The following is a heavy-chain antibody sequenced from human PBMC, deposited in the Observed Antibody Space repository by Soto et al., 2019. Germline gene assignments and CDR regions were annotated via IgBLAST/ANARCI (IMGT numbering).Heavy chain of an antibody. CDR1: GFTFSNYW. D-gene: IGHD2-15*01. CDR2: IDTDGSTT. J-gene: IGHJ4*02. CDR3: ARDVGGKFGY. V-gene: IGHV3-74*01. Sequence: EVQLVESGGDLLQPGGSLRLSCEVSGFTFSNYWMHWVRQAPGEGLVWVSRIDTDGSTTNYADSVHGRFTISRDNAKSTLYLQMNSLRVEDTAVYYCARDVGGKFGYWGPGTLVTVSS.